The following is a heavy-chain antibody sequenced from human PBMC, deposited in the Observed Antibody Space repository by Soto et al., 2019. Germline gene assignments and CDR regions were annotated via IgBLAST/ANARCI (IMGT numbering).Heavy chain of an antibody. J-gene: IGHJ5*02. CDR1: GYTFTSYA. V-gene: IGHV1-3*01. D-gene: IGHD2-15*01. CDR2: INAGNGNT. CDR3: ARRVAATPDKNWFDP. Sequence: GASVKVSCKASGYTFTSYAMRWVRQAPGQRLEWMGWINAGNGNTKYSQKFQGRVTITRDTSASTAYMELSSLRSEDTAVYYCARRVAATPDKNWFDPWGQGTLVTVSS.